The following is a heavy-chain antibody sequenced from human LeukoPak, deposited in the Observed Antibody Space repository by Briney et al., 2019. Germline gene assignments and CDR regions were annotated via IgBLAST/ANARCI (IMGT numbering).Heavy chain of an antibody. V-gene: IGHV4-59*01. CDR1: GDSISNYF. D-gene: IGHD2-15*01. Sequence: PSETLSLTCTVSGDSISNYFWTWIRQPPGKGLESLGYIYYSGSSDYNPTLKSRATISVDTSKTQFSLKLSSVTAADTAVYYCARFPGSAEYRHYYYMDVWGKGTTVTVSS. J-gene: IGHJ6*03. CDR2: IYYSGSS. CDR3: ARFPGSAEYRHYYYMDV.